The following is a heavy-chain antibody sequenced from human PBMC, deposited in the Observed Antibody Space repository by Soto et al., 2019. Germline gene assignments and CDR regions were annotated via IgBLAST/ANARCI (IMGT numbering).Heavy chain of an antibody. D-gene: IGHD3-10*01. Sequence: GGSLRLSCAASGFTFSSYAMSWVRQAPGKGLEWVSAISGSGGSTYYADSVKGRFTISRDNSKNTLYLQMNSLRAEDTAVYYCAIDRVYYYGSGPFDPWGQGTLVTGSS. CDR3: AIDRVYYYGSGPFDP. CDR1: GFTFSSYA. V-gene: IGHV3-23*01. J-gene: IGHJ5*02. CDR2: ISGSGGST.